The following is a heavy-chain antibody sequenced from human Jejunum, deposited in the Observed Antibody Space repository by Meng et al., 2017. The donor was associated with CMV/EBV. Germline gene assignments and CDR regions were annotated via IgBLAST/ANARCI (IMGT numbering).Heavy chain of an antibody. J-gene: IGHJ4*02. D-gene: IGHD5-12*01. CDR1: GFTFRRYW. V-gene: IGHV3-74*01. CDR2: INSDGSST. Sequence: GFTFRRYWMHWVRQVPGKGLVWVSRINSDGSSTSYADSVKGRLTISRDNAKNTLYLQMDSLRAEDTAVYYCARVGGGYANYYFDFWGQGTLVTVSS. CDR3: ARVGGGYANYYFDF.